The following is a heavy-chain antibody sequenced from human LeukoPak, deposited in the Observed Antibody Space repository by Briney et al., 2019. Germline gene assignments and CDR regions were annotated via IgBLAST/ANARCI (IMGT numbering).Heavy chain of an antibody. Sequence: SETLSLTCAVYGGSFSGYYWSWIRQPPGKGLEWIGEINHSGSTNYNPSLKSRVTISVDTSKNQFSLKLSSVTAADTAVYYCARGQLWFGKNWFDPWGQGTLVTVSS. D-gene: IGHD3-10*01. CDR1: GGSFSGYY. V-gene: IGHV4-34*01. J-gene: IGHJ5*02. CDR3: ARGQLWFGKNWFDP. CDR2: INHSGST.